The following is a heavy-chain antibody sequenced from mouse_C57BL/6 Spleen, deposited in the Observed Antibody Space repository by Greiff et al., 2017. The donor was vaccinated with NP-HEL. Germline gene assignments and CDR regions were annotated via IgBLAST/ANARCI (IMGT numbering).Heavy chain of an antibody. V-gene: IGHV1-59*01. D-gene: IGHD1-1*01. CDR2: IDPSDSSP. CDR1: GYTFTSYW. J-gene: IGHJ2*01. Sequence: VQLQQPGAELVRPGTSVKLSCKASGYTFTSYWMHWVKQRPGQGLEWIGVIDPSDSSPNYNQKFKGKATLTVDTSSSTAYMQISSMTSEDSAVYYCARGINTGVAEDDWGKGTTLTVSS. CDR3: ARGINTGVAEDD.